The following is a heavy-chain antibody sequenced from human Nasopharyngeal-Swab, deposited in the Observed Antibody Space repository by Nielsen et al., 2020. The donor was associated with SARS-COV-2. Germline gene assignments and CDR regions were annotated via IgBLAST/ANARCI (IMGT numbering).Heavy chain of an antibody. Sequence: GGSLRLSCAAYGFAFSAYTMNWVRQAPGKGLEWVSSISGSGSSRYYAASLKGRFTIPRDNAQNSLFLQINSLTAEDTAFYFCVRGDRRDYWGLGTLVTVSS. CDR1: GFAFSAYT. CDR2: ISGSGSSR. V-gene: IGHV3-21*01. J-gene: IGHJ4*02. CDR3: VRGDRRDY.